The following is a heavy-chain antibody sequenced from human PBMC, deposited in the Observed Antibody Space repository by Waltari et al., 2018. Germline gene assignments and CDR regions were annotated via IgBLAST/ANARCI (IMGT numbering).Heavy chain of an antibody. CDR1: GFTFSSYG. CDR3: AKRGSSSSRWYFDY. D-gene: IGHD6-6*01. J-gene: IGHJ4*02. CDR2: ISYDGSNK. V-gene: IGHV3-30*18. Sequence: QVQLVESGGGVVQPGMSLRLSCAASGFTFSSYGLHWVRQDPGKGLEWVAVISYDGSNKYYAESVKGRFTISRDNSKNTLYLQMNSLRAEDTAVYYCAKRGSSSSRWYFDYWGQGTLVTVSS.